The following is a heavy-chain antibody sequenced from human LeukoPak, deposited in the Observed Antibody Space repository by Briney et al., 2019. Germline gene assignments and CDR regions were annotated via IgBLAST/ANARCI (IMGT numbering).Heavy chain of an antibody. CDR3: ARGRSSSWYARYYFDY. V-gene: IGHV4-34*01. Sequence: SETLSLTCAVYGGSFSGYYWSWIRQPPGPGLEWIGEINHSGSTNYNPSLKGRVTISVDTSKKQFSLKLSSVTAADTAVYYCARGRSSSWYARYYFDYWGQGTLVTVSS. CDR1: GGSFSGYY. J-gene: IGHJ4*02. D-gene: IGHD6-13*01. CDR2: INHSGST.